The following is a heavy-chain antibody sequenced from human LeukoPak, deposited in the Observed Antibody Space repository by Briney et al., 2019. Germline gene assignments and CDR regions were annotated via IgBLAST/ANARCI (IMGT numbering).Heavy chain of an antibody. J-gene: IGHJ3*02. CDR3: ARDYDYVWGSYHAFDI. D-gene: IGHD3-16*02. CDR1: GYSFTSYW. V-gene: IGHV5-51*01. Sequence: GEPLKISCKGSGYSFTSYWIGWVRQMPGKGLEWMGIIYPGDSDTRYSPSFQGQVTISADKSISTAYLQWSSLKASDTAMYYCARDYDYVWGSYHAFDIWGQGTMVTVSS. CDR2: IYPGDSDT.